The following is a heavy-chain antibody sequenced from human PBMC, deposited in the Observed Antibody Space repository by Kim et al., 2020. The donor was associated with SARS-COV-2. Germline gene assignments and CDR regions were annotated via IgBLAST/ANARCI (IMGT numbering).Heavy chain of an antibody. CDR1: GFTFSDFS. CDR3: ARLNAAGAGS. CDR2: IYKSGTSI. Sequence: GGSLRLSCAGSGFTFSDFSMSWVRQAPGKGLEWVAYIYKSGTSISHADSVKGRFTISRDTAKNSVYLKMNSLRAEDTPAYYCARLNAAGAGSWGQGTWVT. V-gene: IGHV3-11*01. D-gene: IGHD6-19*01. J-gene: IGHJ4*02.